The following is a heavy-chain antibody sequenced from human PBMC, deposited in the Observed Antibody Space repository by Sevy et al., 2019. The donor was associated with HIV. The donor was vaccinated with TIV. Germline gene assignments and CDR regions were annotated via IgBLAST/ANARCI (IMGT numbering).Heavy chain of an antibody. CDR2: ISYSGNT. Sequence: SETLSLTCTVSGGSVTRGNYYWTWIRQPPGKGLEWIGYISYSGNTKYNPSLKSRVIISVDTSKTQFSLTLSSVTAADTAVYYCARVREAIYYFGMDVWGQGTTVTVSS. J-gene: IGHJ6*02. V-gene: IGHV4-61*01. CDR3: ARVREAIYYFGMDV. CDR1: GGSVTRGNYY.